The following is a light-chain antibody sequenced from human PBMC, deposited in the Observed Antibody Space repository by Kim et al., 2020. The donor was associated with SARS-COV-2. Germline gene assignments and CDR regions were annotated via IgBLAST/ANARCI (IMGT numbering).Light chain of an antibody. CDR3: HQYSSSLFT. V-gene: IGKV3-20*01. CDR1: QSVSISD. Sequence: CPEERATHSCRASQSVSISDLAWYRLRPSQAPRLLIYGASSRATGIPYRFSGSGSDTDFTLTISILEPEDFAVYYCHQYSSSLFTFGGGAKVYIK. CDR2: GAS. J-gene: IGKJ4*01.